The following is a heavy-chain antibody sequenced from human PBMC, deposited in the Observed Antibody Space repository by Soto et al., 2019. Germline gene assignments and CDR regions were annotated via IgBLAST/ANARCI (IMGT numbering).Heavy chain of an antibody. CDR2: INPNSGGT. Sequence: ASVKVSCKASGYTFTGYYMHWVRQAPGQGLEWMGWINPNSGGTNYAQKFQGRVTMTRDTSIGTAYMELSRLRSDDTAVYYCARVKGPANDYGVGRGQGTLVTVSS. J-gene: IGHJ4*02. CDR1: GYTFTGYY. CDR3: ARVKGPANDYGVG. D-gene: IGHD4-17*01. V-gene: IGHV1-2*02.